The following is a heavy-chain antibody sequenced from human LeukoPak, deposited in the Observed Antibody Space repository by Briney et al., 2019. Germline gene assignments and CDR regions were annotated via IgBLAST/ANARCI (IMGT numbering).Heavy chain of an antibody. J-gene: IGHJ4*02. CDR1: GFTFSGHN. Sequence: GGSLRLSCAASGFTFSGHNMNWVRQAPGKGLEWVSSISSSSSYIYYADSVKGRFTISRDNAKNSLYLQMNSLRAEDTAVYYCAREDGSSSSPPPFDYWGQGTLVTVSS. CDR2: ISSSSSYI. V-gene: IGHV3-21*01. D-gene: IGHD6-13*01. CDR3: AREDGSSSSPPPFDY.